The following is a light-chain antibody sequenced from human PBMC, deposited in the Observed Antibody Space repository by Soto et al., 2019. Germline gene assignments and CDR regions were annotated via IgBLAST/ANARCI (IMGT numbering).Light chain of an antibody. Sequence: EIVLTQSPATLSLSPGERATLSCRASQSVSSYLAWYQQKPGQAPRLLIYDASNRATGIPPRFSGSGSGTDFTLTISSLEPEDFAVYYCQQRSNWPAFGGGTKVDIK. CDR2: DAS. CDR1: QSVSSY. CDR3: QQRSNWPA. V-gene: IGKV3-11*01. J-gene: IGKJ4*01.